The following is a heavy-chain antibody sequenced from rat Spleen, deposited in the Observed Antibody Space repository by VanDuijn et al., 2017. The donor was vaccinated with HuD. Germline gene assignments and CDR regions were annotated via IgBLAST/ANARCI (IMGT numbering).Heavy chain of an antibody. CDR3: TRGGYFGYRGFDY. J-gene: IGHJ3*01. V-gene: IGHV5-31*01. CDR2: ITNTGGNT. Sequence: EVQLVESGGGLVQPGRSLKLSCVVSGFTFNTFWMTWIRQAPGKGLDWIASITNTGGNTYYPGSVKGRFTISRDNAKSTLYLHMNSLRSEDTATYYCTRGGYFGYRGFDYWGQGTLVTVSS. D-gene: IGHD1-9*01. CDR1: GFTFNTFW.